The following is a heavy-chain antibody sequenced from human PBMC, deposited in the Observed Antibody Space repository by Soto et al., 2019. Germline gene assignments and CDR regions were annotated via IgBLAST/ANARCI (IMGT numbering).Heavy chain of an antibody. Sequence: GCSFTGYTRGGVGQAPGQRLEWMGWINAGNGNTKYSQKFQGRVTITRDTSASTAYMELSSLRSEDTAVYYCARDSCSSTSCYRNWNWFDPWGQGTLVTVSS. CDR3: ARDSCSSTSCYRNWNWFDP. CDR1: GCSFTGYT. CDR2: INAGNGNT. V-gene: IGHV1-3*01. J-gene: IGHJ5*02. D-gene: IGHD2-2*01.